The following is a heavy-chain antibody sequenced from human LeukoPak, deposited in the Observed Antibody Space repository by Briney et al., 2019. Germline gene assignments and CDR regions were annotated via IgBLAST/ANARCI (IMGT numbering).Heavy chain of an antibody. V-gene: IGHV4-34*01. CDR3: ATLNTDGWYFDN. CDR1: GESFSGYY. D-gene: IGHD5-24*01. Sequence: SETLSLTCAVYGESFSGYYWTWIRQPPGKGLEWIGEINHSGSTNYNPSLKSRVTISVDTSKNQFSLNLSSVTAADAAVYYCATLNTDGWYFDNWGQGTLVTVSS. CDR2: INHSGST. J-gene: IGHJ4*02.